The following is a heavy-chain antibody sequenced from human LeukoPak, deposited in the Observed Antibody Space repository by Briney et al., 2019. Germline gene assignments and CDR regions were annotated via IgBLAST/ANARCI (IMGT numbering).Heavy chain of an antibody. D-gene: IGHD2-2*02. CDR2: IYHSGST. V-gene: IGHV4-38-2*02. CDR1: GYSISSGYY. Sequence: PSETLSLTCTVSGYSISSGYYWGWIRQPPGKGLEWIGIIYHSGSTYYNPSLKSRVTISVDTSKNQFSLKLSSVTAADTAVYYCARDSPDCGSTTCYKDWFDPWGQGTLVTVPS. CDR3: ARDSPDCGSTTCYKDWFDP. J-gene: IGHJ5*02.